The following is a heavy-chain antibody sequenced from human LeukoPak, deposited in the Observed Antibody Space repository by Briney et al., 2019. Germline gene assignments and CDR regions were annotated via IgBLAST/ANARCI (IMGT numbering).Heavy chain of an antibody. J-gene: IGHJ5*02. CDR1: GGSISSYY. CDR2: IYYSGST. CDR3: ARQASSRPRVWFDP. V-gene: IGHV4-59*08. Sequence: PSETLSLTCTVSGGSISSYYWSWIRQPPGKGLEWIGYIYYSGSTNYNPSLKSRVTISVDTSKNQFSQQLSSVTAADTAVYNSARQASSRPRVWFDPGGQGTLVTVSS.